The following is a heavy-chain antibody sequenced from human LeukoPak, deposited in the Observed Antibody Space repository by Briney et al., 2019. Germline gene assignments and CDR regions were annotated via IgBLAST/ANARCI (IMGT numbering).Heavy chain of an antibody. J-gene: IGHJ6*03. CDR1: GGSINKYY. CDR3: AKSIFWVHPPTYGSGSYYNGRGYYYYYMDV. CDR2: IYYRGNT. V-gene: IGHV4-59*08. D-gene: IGHD3-10*01. Sequence: SETLSLTCTISGGSINKYYWSWIRQPPGKGLEWIASIYYRGNTNYNPSLKSRVTISVDTSKNQFSLKLSSVTAADTAVYYCAKSIFWVHPPTYGSGSYYNGRGYYYYYMDVWGKGTTVAVSS.